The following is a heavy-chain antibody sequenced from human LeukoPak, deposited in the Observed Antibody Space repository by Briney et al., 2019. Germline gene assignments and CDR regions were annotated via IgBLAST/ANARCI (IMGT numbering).Heavy chain of an antibody. CDR1: GFTFSSYS. J-gene: IGHJ4*02. CDR3: AREVFKDYYGSGSYLDY. D-gene: IGHD3-10*01. Sequence: GGSLRLSCAASGFTFSSYSMNWVRQAPGKGLEWVSYISSSSSTIYYADSVKGRFTISRDNAKNSLYLQMNSLRAEDTAVYYCAREVFKDYYGSGSYLDYWGQGTLVTVSS. V-gene: IGHV3-48*01. CDR2: ISSSSSTI.